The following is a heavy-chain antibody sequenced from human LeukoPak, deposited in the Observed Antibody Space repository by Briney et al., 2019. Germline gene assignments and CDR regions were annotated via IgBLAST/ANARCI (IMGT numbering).Heavy chain of an antibody. CDR3: VRDISGEKSFDY. D-gene: IGHD3-10*01. CDR2: ISGSGGST. Sequence: PGGSLRLSCAASGFTFNNYGMSWVRQAPGKGLEWVSAISGSGGSTFYADSVKGRFTISRDNSKNTLSLQMNSLRAEDTAVYYCVRDISGEKSFDYWGQGTLVTVSS. CDR1: GFTFNNYG. J-gene: IGHJ4*02. V-gene: IGHV3-23*01.